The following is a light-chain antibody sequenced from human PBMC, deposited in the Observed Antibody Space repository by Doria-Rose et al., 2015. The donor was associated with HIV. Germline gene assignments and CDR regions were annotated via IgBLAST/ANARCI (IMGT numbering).Light chain of an antibody. V-gene: IGKV3-20*01. CDR2: DGS. CDR1: QRFSSIY. Sequence: EIVMTQSPGTLSLSPGERATLSCRASQRFSSIYLAWYQQKPGQAPSLLIYDGSTRATGIPDRFSASGSGTDFTLTINRLEPEDFALYYCHQYGTSWTFGQGTKVGI. J-gene: IGKJ1*01. CDR3: HQYGTSWT.